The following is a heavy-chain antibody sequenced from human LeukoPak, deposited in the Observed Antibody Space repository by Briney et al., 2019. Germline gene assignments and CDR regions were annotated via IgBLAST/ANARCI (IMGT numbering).Heavy chain of an antibody. J-gene: IGHJ1*01. CDR1: GFTFSSYE. Sequence: GGSLRLSCAASGFTFSSYEMNWVRQAPGKGLEWVSYISSSGSTIYYADSVKGRFTISRDNAKNSLYLQMNSLRAEDTAVYYCASRSGSYYGEYFQHWGQGTLVTVSS. V-gene: IGHV3-48*03. CDR2: ISSSGSTI. D-gene: IGHD1-26*01. CDR3: ASRSGSYYGEYFQH.